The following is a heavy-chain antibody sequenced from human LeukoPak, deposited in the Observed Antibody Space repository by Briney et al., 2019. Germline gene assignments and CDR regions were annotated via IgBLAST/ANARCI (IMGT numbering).Heavy chain of an antibody. CDR3: ARGPWLRYYDSSGRCDY. CDR2: INPNSGGT. CDR1: GYTFTGYY. D-gene: IGHD3-22*01. Sequence: ASVKVSCKASGYTFTGYYMHWVRQAPGQGLEWMGRINPNSGGTNYAQKFQGRVTMTRDTSISTAYMELSRLRSDDTAVYYCARGPWLRYYDSSGRCDYWGQGTLVTVSS. V-gene: IGHV1-2*06. J-gene: IGHJ4*02.